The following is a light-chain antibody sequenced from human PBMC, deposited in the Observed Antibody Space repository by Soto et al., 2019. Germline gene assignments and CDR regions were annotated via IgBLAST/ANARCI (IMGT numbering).Light chain of an antibody. CDR1: QSVTKY. J-gene: IGKJ1*01. Sequence: DIQMTQSPSSLSASVGDRVTITCRASQSVTKYLNWYQQKPGKAPKLLIYAASSLHSGVPSRFSGSGSGTDFTLTISSLQAEDFATYYCQQSYSTHGTFGQGTKVEFK. V-gene: IGKV1-39*01. CDR2: AAS. CDR3: QQSYSTHGT.